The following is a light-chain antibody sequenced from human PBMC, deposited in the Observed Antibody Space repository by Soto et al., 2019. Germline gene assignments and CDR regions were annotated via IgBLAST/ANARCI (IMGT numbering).Light chain of an antibody. Sequence: QCVLAQPASVSGSPGQSITISCTGTSSDVGCYNYVSWFQQHPGKAPKLLIYDVSNWPSGVSDRFSGSKSGNTASLTISGLQAEDEADYYCSSFTTSSTFVFGTGTTVTVL. CDR3: SSFTTSSTFV. CDR1: SSDVGCYNY. J-gene: IGLJ1*01. V-gene: IGLV2-14*01. CDR2: DVS.